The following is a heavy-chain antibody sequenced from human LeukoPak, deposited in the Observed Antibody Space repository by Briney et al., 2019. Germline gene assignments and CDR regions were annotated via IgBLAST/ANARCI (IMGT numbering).Heavy chain of an antibody. CDR1: GGTFSSYA. J-gene: IGHJ6*03. V-gene: IGHV1-69*05. CDR3: AREESGYSRGQGYYYYMDV. Sequence: SVKVSCKASGGTFSSYAISWVRPAPGQGLEWMGGIIPIFGTANYAQKFQGRVTITTDESTSTAYMELSSLRSEDTAVYYCAREESGYSRGQGYYYYMDVWGKGTTVTVSS. D-gene: IGHD6-19*01. CDR2: IIPIFGTA.